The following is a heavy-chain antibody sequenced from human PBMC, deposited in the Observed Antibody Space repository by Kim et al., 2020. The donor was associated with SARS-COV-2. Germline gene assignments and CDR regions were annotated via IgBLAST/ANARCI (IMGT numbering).Heavy chain of an antibody. CDR3: AKELRVTTETTGGDFFNS. CDR2: SSGRGRST. V-gene: IGHV3-23*01. Sequence: GGTRRRSWGASGVPWTREKRKGVRKEPGKGLEWVSGSSGRGRSTYYADSVKGRFTVSRDNSKNTLYLQMNSLRVEDTAVYYCAKELRVTTETTGGDFFNSWGQGTLVTVSS. J-gene: IGHJ5*02. D-gene: IGHD4-17*01. CDR1: GVPWTREK.